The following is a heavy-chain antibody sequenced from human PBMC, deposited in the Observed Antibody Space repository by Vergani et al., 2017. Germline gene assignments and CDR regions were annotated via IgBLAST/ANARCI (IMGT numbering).Heavy chain of an antibody. CDR2: INQSGST. CDR3: ARDTLHFDSENYDDVFDS. V-gene: IGHV4-34*10. CDR1: GGSFSGYY. Sequence: QVQLQESGPGLVKPSETLSLTCAVYGGSFSGYYWSWIRQPPGKGLEWIGEINQSGSTNYNPSLKSRVTISVDTSKNQFSLRLSSVTTADTAMYYCARDTLHFDSENYDDVFDSWGQGKMVIVSS. D-gene: IGHD3-16*01. J-gene: IGHJ3*02.